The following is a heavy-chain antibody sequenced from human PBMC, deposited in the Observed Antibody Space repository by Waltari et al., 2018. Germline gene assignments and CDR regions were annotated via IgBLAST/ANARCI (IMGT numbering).Heavy chain of an antibody. J-gene: IGHJ5*02. V-gene: IGHV4-4*07. Sequence: QVQLQESGPGLVKPSETLSLTCTVSVGSISGYYWHWIRPPAGKGLEWIGRVYTSGRPNYHPSLKSRVTMSVDTSKNQFSLKLSSVTAADTAVYFCAREIDRGPGRWFDPWGQGTLVTVSS. CDR3: AREIDRGPGRWFDP. CDR1: VGSISGYY. D-gene: IGHD1-26*01. CDR2: VYTSGRP.